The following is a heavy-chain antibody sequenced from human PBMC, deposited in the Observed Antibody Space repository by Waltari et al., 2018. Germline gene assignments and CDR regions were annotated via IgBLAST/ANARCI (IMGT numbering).Heavy chain of an antibody. J-gene: IGHJ4*02. Sequence: EVQLVESGGGLIQPGGSLRLSCAASGFTVSSNYMSWVRQAPGKGLEWVAVSYSGGSTYDADSVKGRVTIARDNSKNTLYLQMNSLRAEDTAVYYCARAYGSGKNYFDYWGQGTLVTVSS. D-gene: IGHD3-10*01. V-gene: IGHV3-53*01. CDR1: GFTVSSNY. CDR2: SYSGGST. CDR3: ARAYGSGKNYFDY.